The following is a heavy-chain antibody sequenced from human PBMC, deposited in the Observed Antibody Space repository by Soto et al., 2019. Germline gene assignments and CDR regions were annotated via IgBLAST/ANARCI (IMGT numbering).Heavy chain of an antibody. CDR1: GGSFSGYY. V-gene: IGHV4-34*01. J-gene: IGHJ6*02. CDR3: ARNPRLGRFLEWLSPPNYYYYGMDV. Sequence: SETLSLTCAVYGGSFSGYYLSRIRQPPGKGLEWIGEINHSGSTNYNPSLKSRVTISVDTSKNQFSLKLSSVTAADTAVYYCARNPRLGRFLEWLSPPNYYYYGMDVWGQGTTVTVYS. D-gene: IGHD3-3*01. CDR2: INHSGST.